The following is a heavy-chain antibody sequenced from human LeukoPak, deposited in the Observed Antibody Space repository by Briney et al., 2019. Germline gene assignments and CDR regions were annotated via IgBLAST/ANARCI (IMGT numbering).Heavy chain of an antibody. J-gene: IGHJ4*02. V-gene: IGHV3-74*01. CDR1: GFTFNSYW. Sequence: GGSLRLSCAASGFTFNSYWMHWVRQAPGKGLVWFSRVSADGSRSSYADSVKGRFTISRDNAKSTLHLQMNSLRAEDTAVYYCARDFKRANFESSSYVPDYWGQGTLVTVSS. CDR3: ARDFKRANFESSSYVPDY. D-gene: IGHD3-22*01. CDR2: VSADGSRS.